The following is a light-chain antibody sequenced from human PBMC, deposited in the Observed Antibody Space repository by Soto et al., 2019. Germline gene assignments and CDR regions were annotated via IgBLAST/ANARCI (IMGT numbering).Light chain of an antibody. J-gene: IGKJ5*01. CDR1: QSVSRY. CDR2: DAS. CDR3: QQRSNWPPSIT. Sequence: EIVLTQPPATLSWSPGERAGLSCRASQSVSRYLAWYQHKPGQAPRLLIYDASLRATGVPDRFSGSGSGTDFTLTISSLEPEDFAVYYCQQRSNWPPSITFGQGTRLEIK. V-gene: IGKV3-11*01.